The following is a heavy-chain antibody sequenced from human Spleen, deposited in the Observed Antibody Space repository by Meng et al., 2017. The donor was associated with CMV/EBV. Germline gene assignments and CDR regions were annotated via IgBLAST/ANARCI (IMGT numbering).Heavy chain of an antibody. J-gene: IGHJ4*02. V-gene: IGHV1-2*02. D-gene: IGHD2-2*01. CDR3: ARGRFCSTASCYALFDL. Sequence: YPFTAHFMYWLRQAPGQGLEWMGWISPRSGATKYAQRFQGRITMTRDTSISTAYMELSSLKSDDTAVYYCARGRFCSTASCYALFDLWGQGALVTVSS. CDR1: YPFTAHF. CDR2: ISPRSGAT.